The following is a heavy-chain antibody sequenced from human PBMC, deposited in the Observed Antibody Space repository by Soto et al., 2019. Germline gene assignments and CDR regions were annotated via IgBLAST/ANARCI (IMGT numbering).Heavy chain of an antibody. Sequence: SVKVSCKASGGTFSSYTISWVRQAPGQGLEWMGRIIPILGIANYAQKFQGRVTITADKSTSTAYMELSSLRSEDTAVYYCARDVRDVWSGGDYYYYMDGWGKGSTVT. CDR1: GGTFSSYT. J-gene: IGHJ6*03. CDR3: ARDVRDVWSGGDYYYYMDG. V-gene: IGHV1-69*04. CDR2: IIPILGIA. D-gene: IGHD3-3*01.